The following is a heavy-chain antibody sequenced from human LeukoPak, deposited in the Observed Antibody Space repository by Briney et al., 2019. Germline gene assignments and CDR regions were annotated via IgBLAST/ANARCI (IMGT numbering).Heavy chain of an antibody. V-gene: IGHV3-7*01. J-gene: IGHJ4*02. CDR2: IDQDGREK. D-gene: IGHD1-26*01. CDR1: RFIFTSYD. CDR3: ARERQGSSYYDGKESFDY. Sequence: PGGSLRLSCATSRFIFTSYDMHWFRQAPGKGLEWVANIDQDGREKNYVESVKGRFTISRDNGKYSLYLEMNSLRAEDTAVYYCARERQGSSYYDGKESFDYWGQGTLVTVSS.